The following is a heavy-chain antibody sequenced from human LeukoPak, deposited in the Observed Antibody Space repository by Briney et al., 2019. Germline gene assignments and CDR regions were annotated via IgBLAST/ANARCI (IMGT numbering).Heavy chain of an antibody. CDR1: GGSISSYY. D-gene: IGHD6-19*01. J-gene: IGHJ4*02. CDR3: ARLGSSGWYGDFDY. V-gene: IGHV4-59*01. CDR2: IYYSGST. Sequence: SETLSLTRTVSGGSISSYYWSWIRQPPGKGLEWIGYIYYSGSTNYNPSLKSRVTISVDTSKNQFSLKLSSVTAADTAVYYCARLGSSGWYGDFDYWGQGTLVTVSS.